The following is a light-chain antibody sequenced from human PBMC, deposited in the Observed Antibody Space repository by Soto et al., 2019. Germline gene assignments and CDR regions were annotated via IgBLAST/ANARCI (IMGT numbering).Light chain of an antibody. CDR2: SNN. Sequence: QSVLTQPPSASGTPGQRVTISCSGSSSNIETNTVSWFQQLPRTAPKLLIYSNNQRPSGVPDRFSGSKSVTSASLAISGLQSEDEADYYCAAWDDSLNGPHYVFGTGTKLTVL. J-gene: IGLJ1*01. CDR1: SSNIETNT. CDR3: AAWDDSLNGPHYV. V-gene: IGLV1-44*01.